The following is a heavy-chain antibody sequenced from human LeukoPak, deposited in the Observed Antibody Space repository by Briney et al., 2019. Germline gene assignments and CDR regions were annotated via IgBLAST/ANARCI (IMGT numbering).Heavy chain of an antibody. Sequence: ASETLSLTCTVSGGSISSYYWSWIRQPPGKGLEWIGYIYYSGSTNYNPSLKSRVTISVDTSKNQFSLKLSSVTAADTAVYYCARGTYGYYDSSGYYLNWFDPWGQGTLVTVSS. CDR2: IYYSGST. CDR1: GGSISSYY. J-gene: IGHJ5*02. V-gene: IGHV4-59*01. D-gene: IGHD3-22*01. CDR3: ARGTYGYYDSSGYYLNWFDP.